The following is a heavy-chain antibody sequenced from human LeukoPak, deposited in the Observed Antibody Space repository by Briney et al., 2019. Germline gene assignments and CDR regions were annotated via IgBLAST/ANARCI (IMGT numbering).Heavy chain of an antibody. J-gene: IGHJ4*02. CDR2: INTNTGNP. CDR3: ARDRGVVVPAAMDY. CDR1: GYTFTSYG. D-gene: IGHD2-2*01. Sequence: GSVKVSCKASGYTFTSYGISWVRQAPGQGLEWMGWINTNTGNPTYAQGFTGRFVFSLDTSVSTAYLQISSLKAEDTAVYYCARDRGVVVPAAMDYWGQGTLVTVSS. V-gene: IGHV7-4-1*02.